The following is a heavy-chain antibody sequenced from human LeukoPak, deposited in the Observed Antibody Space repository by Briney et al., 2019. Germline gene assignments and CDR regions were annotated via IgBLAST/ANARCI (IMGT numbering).Heavy chain of an antibody. CDR2: IYASGSK. V-gene: IGHV4-38-2*02. CDR3: AREGAGGKDY. J-gene: IGHJ4*02. Sequence: PSETLSLTCAVSGYSISTGYYWAWIRQSPGRGLEWIGSIYASGSKYYNPSLKSRVTISVDTSKNQFSLELTSVTAADTAVYYCAREGAGGKDYWGQGTLVTVSS. CDR1: GYSISTGYY. D-gene: IGHD1-14*01.